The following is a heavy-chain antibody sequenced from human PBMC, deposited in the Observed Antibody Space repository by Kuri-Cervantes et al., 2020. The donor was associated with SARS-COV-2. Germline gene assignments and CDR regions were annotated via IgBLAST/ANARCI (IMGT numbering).Heavy chain of an antibody. CDR1: GFIFNRYD. CDR2: ISYDGSNK. J-gene: IGHJ4*02. Sequence: GGSLRLSCAASGFIFNRYDMHWVRQAPGKGLEWVAVISYDGSNKYYADSVKGRLTISRDNSKSTLHLQMNSLRAEDTAVYYCARDKPTYYYDSSGYYYEYYFDYWGQGTLVTVSS. CDR3: ARDKPTYYYDSSGYYYEYYFDY. D-gene: IGHD3-22*01. V-gene: IGHV3-30-3*01.